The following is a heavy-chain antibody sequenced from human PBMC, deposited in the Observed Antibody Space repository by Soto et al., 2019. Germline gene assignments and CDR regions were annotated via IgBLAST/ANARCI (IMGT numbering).Heavy chain of an antibody. CDR2: ISSSSSTI. J-gene: IGHJ6*02. D-gene: IGHD6-25*01. CDR1: GFTFSSYS. V-gene: IGHV3-48*02. Sequence: GGSLRLSCAASGFTFSSYSMNWVRQAPGKGLEWASYISSSSSTIYYADSVKGRFTISRDNAKNSLYLQMNSLRDEDTAVYYCAGSIAATSYYYGMDVWGQGTTVTVSS. CDR3: AGSIAATSYYYGMDV.